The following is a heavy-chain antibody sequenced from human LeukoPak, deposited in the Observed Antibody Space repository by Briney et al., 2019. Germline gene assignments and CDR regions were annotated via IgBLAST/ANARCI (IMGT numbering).Heavy chain of an antibody. D-gene: IGHD3-9*01. CDR3: ARGPSRYFDWYMDV. CDR2: IYSDGST. CDR1: GFTVSNNY. J-gene: IGHJ6*03. Sequence: TGGSLRLSCAVSGFTVSNNYMSWVRQAPGRGLEWVSEIYSDGSTYYAASVKGRFSISRDNSKNTVYVQMNSLRVEDTAVYYCARGPSRYFDWYMDVWGKGTTVTVSS. V-gene: IGHV3-53*01.